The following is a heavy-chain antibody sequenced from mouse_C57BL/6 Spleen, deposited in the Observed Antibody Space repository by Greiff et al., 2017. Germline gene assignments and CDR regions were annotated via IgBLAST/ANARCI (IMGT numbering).Heavy chain of an antibody. Sequence: QVQLQQPGAELVKPGASVKMSCKASGYTFTSYWITWVKQRPGQGLEWIGDIYPGSGSTNYNEKFKSKATLTADTYSSTAYMQLSSLRSEDSAVYYCERDYDDEYYAMDYWGQGTSVTVSS. D-gene: IGHD2-4*01. V-gene: IGHV1-55*01. CDR2: IYPGSGST. J-gene: IGHJ4*01. CDR3: ERDYDDEYYAMDY. CDR1: GYTFTSYW.